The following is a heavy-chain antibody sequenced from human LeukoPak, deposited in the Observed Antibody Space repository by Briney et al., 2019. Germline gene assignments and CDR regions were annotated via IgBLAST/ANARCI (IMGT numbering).Heavy chain of an antibody. V-gene: IGHV1-69*04. Sequence: SVKVSCKASGGTFSSYAISWVRQAPGQGLEWMGRIIPILGIANYAQKFQGRVTITADKSTSTAYMELSSLRSEDTAVYYCVRSLGYCSSTSCYTGSRVIHYWGQGTLVTVSS. CDR1: GGTFSSYA. D-gene: IGHD2-2*02. CDR3: VRSLGYCSSTSCYTGSRVIHY. CDR2: IIPILGIA. J-gene: IGHJ4*02.